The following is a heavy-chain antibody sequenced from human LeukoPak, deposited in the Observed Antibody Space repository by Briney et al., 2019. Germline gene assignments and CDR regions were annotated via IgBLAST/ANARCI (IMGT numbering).Heavy chain of an antibody. Sequence: GRSLRLSCVASGFTFSNYEMNWVRQAPGKGLEWLSGISSGAISIYYADSVKGRFTISRDNSKNMLYLQMNSLRAEDTAVYYCAKTFPYGTTWYGFCDYWGQGALVTVSS. CDR3: AKTFPYGTTWYGFCDY. V-gene: IGHV3-23*01. D-gene: IGHD3-3*01. J-gene: IGHJ4*02. CDR1: GFTFSNYE. CDR2: ISSGAISI.